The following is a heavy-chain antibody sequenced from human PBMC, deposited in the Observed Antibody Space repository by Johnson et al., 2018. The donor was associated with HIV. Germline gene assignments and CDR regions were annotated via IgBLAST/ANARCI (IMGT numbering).Heavy chain of an antibody. CDR3: AKDPMVATPANAFDI. CDR2: IYSGGST. CDR1: GFIVGTKY. V-gene: IGHV3-66*01. J-gene: IGHJ3*02. D-gene: IGHD5-12*01. Sequence: VQLVESGGGLVQSGGSLRLACVASGFIVGTKYMSWVRQAPGKGLEWVSVIYSGGSTYYADSVKGRFTISRDNSKNTVYLQMNSLRAEDTAVYYCAKDPMVATPANAFDIWGQGTMVTVSS.